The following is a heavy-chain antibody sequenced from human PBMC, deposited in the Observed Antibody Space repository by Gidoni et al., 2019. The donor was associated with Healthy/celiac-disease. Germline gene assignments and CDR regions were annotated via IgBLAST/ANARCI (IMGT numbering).Heavy chain of an antibody. CDR2: IKSKTDGGTT. CDR3: TTAGRGDFWSGYYGGYFQH. CDR1: GFIFSNAW. Sequence: EVQLVESGGGLVKPGVSLRLSCAASGFIFSNAWMNWVRQAPGKGLEWVGRIKSKTDGGTTDYAAPVKGRFTISRDDSKNTLYLQMNSLKTEDTAVYYCTTAGRGDFWSGYYGGYFQHWGQGTLVTVSS. D-gene: IGHD3-3*01. V-gene: IGHV3-15*07. J-gene: IGHJ1*01.